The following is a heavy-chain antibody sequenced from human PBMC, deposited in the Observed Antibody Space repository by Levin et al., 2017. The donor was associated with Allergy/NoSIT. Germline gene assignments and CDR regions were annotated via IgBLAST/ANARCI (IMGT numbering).Heavy chain of an antibody. CDR3: ARDPYGGNPPNDY. D-gene: IGHD4-23*01. V-gene: IGHV1-69*04. J-gene: IGHJ4*02. CDR1: GGTFSSYT. Sequence: SVKVSCKASGGTFSSYTISWVRQAPGQGLEWMGRIIPILGIANYAQKFQGRVTITADKSTSTAYMELSSLRSEDTAVYYCARDPYGGNPPNDYWGQGTLVTVSS. CDR2: IIPILGIA.